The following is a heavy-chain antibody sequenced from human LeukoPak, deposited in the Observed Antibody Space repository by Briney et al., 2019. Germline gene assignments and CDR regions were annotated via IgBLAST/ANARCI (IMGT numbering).Heavy chain of an antibody. V-gene: IGHV3-48*03. CDR1: GFTFSNYE. D-gene: IGHD3-16*01. J-gene: IGHJ4*02. CDR2: ISSGDSAI. Sequence: TGGSLRLSCAASGFTFSNYEMNWVRQAPGKGLEWVSYISSGDSAIYYADSVKGRFTTSRDNAKNSLYLQMNSLRAEDTAVYYCARDWGVPRYWGQGTLVTVSS. CDR3: ARDWGVPRY.